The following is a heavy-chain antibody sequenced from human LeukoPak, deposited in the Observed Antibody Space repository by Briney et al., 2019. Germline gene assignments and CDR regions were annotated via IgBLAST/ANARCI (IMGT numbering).Heavy chain of an antibody. V-gene: IGHV1-2*06. Sequence: APVKVSCKASGHLFTGYHMHRVRQAPGQGPEWMGRINPKSGGTNYAQKIQGRVTMTRDTSISTAYMELSRLRSDDTAVYYCARDEPITAGERGDYWGQGTLVTVSS. CDR1: GHLFTGYH. CDR2: INPKSGGT. J-gene: IGHJ4*02. D-gene: IGHD6-13*01. CDR3: ARDEPITAGERGDY.